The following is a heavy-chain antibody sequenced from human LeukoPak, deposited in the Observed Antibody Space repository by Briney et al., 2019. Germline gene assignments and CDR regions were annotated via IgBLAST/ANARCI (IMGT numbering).Heavy chain of an antibody. D-gene: IGHD3-10*01. CDR1: GFTVSSNY. CDR2: IYSGGST. Sequence: GGSLRLSCAASGFTVSSNYMSWVRQAPGKGLEWVSVIYSGGSTYYADSVKGRFTISRHNSKNTVYLQMNSLRAEDTAVYYCASRGGFSYFDYWGQGSLVTVSS. CDR3: ASRGGFSYFDY. V-gene: IGHV3-53*04. J-gene: IGHJ4*02.